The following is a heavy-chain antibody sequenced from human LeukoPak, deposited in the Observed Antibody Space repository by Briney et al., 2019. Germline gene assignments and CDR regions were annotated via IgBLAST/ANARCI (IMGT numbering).Heavy chain of an antibody. D-gene: IGHD3-10*01. J-gene: IGHJ3*02. V-gene: IGHV4-34*01. CDR3: ARYASPSSGAFDI. CDR2: INHSGST. CDR1: GGSFSGYY. Sequence: PSETLSLTCAVCGGSFSGYYWSWTRQPPGKGLEWIGEINHSGSTNYNPSLKSRVTISVDTSKNQFSLKLSSMTAADTAVYYCARYASPSSGAFDIWGQGTMVTVSS.